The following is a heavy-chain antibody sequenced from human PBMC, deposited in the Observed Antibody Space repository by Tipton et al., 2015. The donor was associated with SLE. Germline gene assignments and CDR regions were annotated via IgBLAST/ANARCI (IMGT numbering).Heavy chain of an antibody. CDR2: LFYGGIT. J-gene: IGHJ4*02. D-gene: IGHD3-16*01. V-gene: IGHV4-38-2*02. Sequence: TLSLTCTVSPYSMNSAYYWGWIRQPPGKGLEWIGNLFYGGITNYNPSLKSRVTISVDASRNQYSLRLTSVIAADTGVYYCARGAPDYWGQGTQVTVST. CDR3: ARGAPDY. CDR1: PYSMNSAYY.